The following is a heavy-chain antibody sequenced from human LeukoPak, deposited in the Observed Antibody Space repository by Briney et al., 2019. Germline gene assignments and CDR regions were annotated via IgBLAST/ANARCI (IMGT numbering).Heavy chain of an antibody. Sequence: SETLSLTCAVYGGSFSGYYWSWIRQPPGKGLEWIGEINHSGSTNYNPSLKSRVTISVDTSKNQFSLKLSSVTAADTAVYYCARAIEVGAMTPFDYWGQGTLVTVSS. CDR1: GGSFSGYY. J-gene: IGHJ4*02. CDR2: INHSGST. CDR3: ARAIEVGAMTPFDY. D-gene: IGHD1-26*01. V-gene: IGHV4-34*01.